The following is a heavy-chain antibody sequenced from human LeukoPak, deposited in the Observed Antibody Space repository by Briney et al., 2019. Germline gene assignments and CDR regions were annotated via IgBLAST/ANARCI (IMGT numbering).Heavy chain of an antibody. J-gene: IGHJ3*02. V-gene: IGHV4-59*11. Sequence: SETLSLTCTVSGGSIGSHDWSWIRQPPGEGLEWIGYIYYSGTTSYNPSLKSRVTISVDTSKNQFSLKLSSVTAADTAVYYCARDYYDSRGEAFDIWGLGTMVTVSS. CDR2: IYYSGTT. CDR3: ARDYYDSRGEAFDI. CDR1: GGSIGSHD. D-gene: IGHD3-22*01.